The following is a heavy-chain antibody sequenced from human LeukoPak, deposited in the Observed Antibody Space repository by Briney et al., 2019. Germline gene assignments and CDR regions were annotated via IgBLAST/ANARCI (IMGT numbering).Heavy chain of an antibody. V-gene: IGHV4-39*01. Sequence: PSETLSLTCTVSGGSISSSSYYWGWIRQPPGKGLEWIGSIYYSGSTYYNPSRKSRVTISVDTSKNQFSLKLSSVTAADTAVYYCARKITVWGSYPRHLSPFDYWGQGTLVTVSS. CDR2: IYYSGST. J-gene: IGHJ4*02. CDR1: GGSISSSSYY. D-gene: IGHD3-16*02. CDR3: ARKITVWGSYPRHLSPFDY.